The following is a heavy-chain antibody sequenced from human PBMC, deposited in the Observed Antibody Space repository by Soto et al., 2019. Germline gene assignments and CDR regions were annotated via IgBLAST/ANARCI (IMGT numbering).Heavy chain of an antibody. Sequence: PETLFLTCTVSGGSRSSYCWRRFRQPPGKGMEWIGYIYYSGSTNYNPSLKRRVTISVDTSKNQFSLKLSSVTAADTAVYYCAASCVACGGFNYYGMDVWGQGTTVTVSS. CDR3: AASCVACGGFNYYGMDV. CDR1: GGSRSSYC. V-gene: IGHV4-59*12. J-gene: IGHJ6*02. CDR2: IYYSGST. D-gene: IGHD2-21*01.